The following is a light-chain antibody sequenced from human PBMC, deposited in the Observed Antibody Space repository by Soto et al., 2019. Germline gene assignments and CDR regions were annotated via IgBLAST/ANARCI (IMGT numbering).Light chain of an antibody. CDR3: QQGWT. CDR2: DAS. J-gene: IGKJ1*01. V-gene: IGKV1-5*01. Sequence: DIQMTRSPSTLSASVGDRVTITCRASQSTSSWLAWYQQKPGKAPKLLIYDASSLESGVPSRFSGSGSGTEFTLTISSLQPDDFATYYCQQGWTFGQGTKVDIK. CDR1: QSTSSW.